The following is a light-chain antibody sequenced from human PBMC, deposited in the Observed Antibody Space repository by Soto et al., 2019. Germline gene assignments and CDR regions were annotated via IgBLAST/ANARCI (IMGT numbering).Light chain of an antibody. CDR1: QSVGSL. Sequence: EIVLTQSPATLSLSPREGATLSCRASQSVGSLLAWYQQKPGQAPSLVIYDASNRATGIPARFSGSGSGTDFTLTISSLEPEDFAVYYCQQRSNWPITFGQGTRLEIK. J-gene: IGKJ5*01. V-gene: IGKV3-11*01. CDR2: DAS. CDR3: QQRSNWPIT.